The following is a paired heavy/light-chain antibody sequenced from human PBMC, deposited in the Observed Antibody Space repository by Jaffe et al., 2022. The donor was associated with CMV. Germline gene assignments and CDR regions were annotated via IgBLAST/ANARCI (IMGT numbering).Heavy chain of an antibody. J-gene: IGHJ4*02. Sequence: QVQLVESGGGVVQPGRSLRLSCAASGFNFKNYGMHWVRQTPGKGLEWVTIIWYDGSKKYYADSVKSRFTISRDNSKNMVYLQMNSLRAEDTAMYYCARDRPYGDYTIDYWGQGTLVTVSS. CDR2: IWYDGSKK. D-gene: IGHD4-17*01. CDR1: GFNFKNYG. V-gene: IGHV3-33*08. CDR3: ARDRPYGDYTIDY.
Light chain of an antibody. V-gene: IGKV3-11*01. CDR3: QQRSNWFWA. CDR2: DAS. J-gene: IGKJ1*01. Sequence: EFVLTQSPATLSLSPGDRATLSCRASQSVSSYLAWYQQKPGQAPRLLIYDASNRAPGIPARFSGSGSGTDFTLTISSLEPEDFAVYYCQQRSNWFWAFGQGTKVEIK. CDR1: QSVSSY.